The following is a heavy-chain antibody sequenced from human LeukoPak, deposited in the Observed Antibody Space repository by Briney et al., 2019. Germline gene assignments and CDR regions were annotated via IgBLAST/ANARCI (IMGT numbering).Heavy chain of an antibody. D-gene: IGHD6-19*01. V-gene: IGHV3-23*01. CDR3: ANIAVAGNKYFDY. J-gene: IGHJ4*02. CDR2: ISGSGGST. CDR1: GFTFGSYA. Sequence: DPGGSLRLSGAASGFTFGSYAMSWVRQAPGKGLEWVSVISGSGGSTYYADSVKDRFTISRDNSKNTLYLQMNSLRAEDTAVYYCANIAVAGNKYFDYWGQGTLVTVSS.